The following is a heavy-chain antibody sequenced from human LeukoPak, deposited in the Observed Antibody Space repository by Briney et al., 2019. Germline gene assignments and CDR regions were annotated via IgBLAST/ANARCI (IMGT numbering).Heavy chain of an antibody. Sequence: ASVKVSCKVSGYTLTELSMHWVRQAPGKGLEWMGGFDPEDGETIYAQKFQGRVTMTEDTSTDTAYMELSSLRPEDTAVYYCATEGLRWSDYYYYGMDVWGQGTTVTVSS. CDR2: FDPEDGET. CDR1: GYTLTELS. V-gene: IGHV1-24*01. CDR3: ATEGLRWSDYYYYGMDV. J-gene: IGHJ6*02. D-gene: IGHD4-23*01.